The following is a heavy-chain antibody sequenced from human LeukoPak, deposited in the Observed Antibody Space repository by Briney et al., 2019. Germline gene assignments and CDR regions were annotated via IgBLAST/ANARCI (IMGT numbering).Heavy chain of an antibody. D-gene: IGHD1-1*01. J-gene: IGHJ4*02. V-gene: IGHV4-59*01. Sequence: SETLSLTCTVSGVSISSYFWSWIRQPPGKGPEWIGYVYYNGITNYNPSLKRRVSISLDTSKNQFSLKLNSVTAADTAVYYCASQLGGTTFHWGQGTLVTVSS. CDR1: GVSISSYF. CDR3: ASQLGGTTFH. CDR2: VYYNGIT.